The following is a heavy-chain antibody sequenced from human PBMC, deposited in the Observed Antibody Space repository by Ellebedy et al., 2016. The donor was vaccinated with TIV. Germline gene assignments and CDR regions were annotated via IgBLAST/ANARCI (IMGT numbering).Heavy chain of an antibody. V-gene: IGHV4-59*01. CDR3: ARFANSYGLDV. CDR2: VYYSGDT. CDR1: GGSIRSYY. J-gene: IGHJ6*02. Sequence: MPGGSLRLSCTVSGGSIRSYYWSWIRQPPGKGLEWIGYVYYSGDTNYKPSLKSRVSMSVDPSKNQFSLKLSSVTAADTAVYYCARFANSYGLDVWGQGTTVTVSS.